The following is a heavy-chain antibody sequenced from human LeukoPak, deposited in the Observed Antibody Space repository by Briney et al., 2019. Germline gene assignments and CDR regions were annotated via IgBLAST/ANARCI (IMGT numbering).Heavy chain of an antibody. CDR2: INPNNGGT. J-gene: IGHJ3*02. V-gene: IGHV1-2*06. D-gene: IGHD5-12*01. CDR3: ARGRGSEDAFDI. Sequence: ASAKVSCKASGYTFTSYDINWVRQATGQGLEWMGRINPNNGGTNCAQKFQGRVTMTRDTSITTAYMELNTLRSDDTAVYYCARGRGSEDAFDIWGQGTMVIVSS. CDR1: GYTFTSYD.